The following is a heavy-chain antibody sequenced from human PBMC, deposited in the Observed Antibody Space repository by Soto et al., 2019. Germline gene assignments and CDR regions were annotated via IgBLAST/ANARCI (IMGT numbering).Heavy chain of an antibody. D-gene: IGHD4-4*01. CDR2: INGDGSNA. Sequence: GGSLRLSSTAAGVNFINYWMHWVRQAPGKGLVWVSRINGDGSNAFYADSVKGRFTISRDNAKNTVYLQMNSLRAEDTAIYYCARGIQYRYGMDVWGQGTTVTVSS. V-gene: IGHV3-74*01. CDR1: GVNFINYW. J-gene: IGHJ6*02. CDR3: ARGIQYRYGMDV.